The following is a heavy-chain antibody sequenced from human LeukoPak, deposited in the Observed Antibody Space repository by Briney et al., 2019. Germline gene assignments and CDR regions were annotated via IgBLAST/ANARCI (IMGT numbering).Heavy chain of an antibody. CDR2: INHSGST. Sequence: SETLSLTCAVSGGSISSNSYYWGWIRQPPGKGLEWIGEINHSGSTNYNPSLKSRVTISVDTSKNQFSLKLSSVTAADTAVYYCARATVGEKRGKRRELLGPFNYYYYYYMDVWGKGTTVTVSS. J-gene: IGHJ6*03. CDR1: GGSISSNSYY. V-gene: IGHV4-39*07. D-gene: IGHD1-26*01. CDR3: ARATVGEKRGKRRELLGPFNYYYYYYMDV.